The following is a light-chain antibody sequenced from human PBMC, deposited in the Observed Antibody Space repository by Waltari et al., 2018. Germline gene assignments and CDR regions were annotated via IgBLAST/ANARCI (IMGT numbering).Light chain of an antibody. Sequence: DIQMTPSPSSLSASVGERVTITCRASQDINTYLSCYQQKPGKAPKRLIYYTSTLESEVPSMFSGSGSGTDYSFTISSLQSEDIATYYCQQYDNFPPTFGGGTKVEMK. CDR1: QDINTY. V-gene: IGKV1-33*01. CDR3: QQYDNFPPT. CDR2: YTS. J-gene: IGKJ4*01.